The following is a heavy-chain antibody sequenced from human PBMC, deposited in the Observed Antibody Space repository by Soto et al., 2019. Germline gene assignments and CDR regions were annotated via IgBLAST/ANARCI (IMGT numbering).Heavy chain of an antibody. CDR2: IYHSGST. D-gene: IGHD6-6*01. Sequence: QLQLQESGSGLVKPSQTLSLTCAVSGGSISSGGYSWSWIRQPPGKGLEWIGYIYHSGSTYYNPSLKSRVTIAVDRSKNQFSLKLSSVTAADTAVYYCARVPLGAARPSWYFDLWGRGTLVTVSS. V-gene: IGHV4-30-2*01. J-gene: IGHJ2*01. CDR1: GGSISSGGYS. CDR3: ARVPLGAARPSWYFDL.